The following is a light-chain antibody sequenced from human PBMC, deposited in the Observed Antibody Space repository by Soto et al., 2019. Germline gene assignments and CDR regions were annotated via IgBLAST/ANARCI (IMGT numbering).Light chain of an antibody. V-gene: IGKV3-15*01. CDR2: GAS. CDR1: QSVTSN. CDR3: HQYNNLPGT. Sequence: EIVMTQSPATLSVSPGERATLSCRASQSVTSNLAWYQQKPGQAPRLLIHGASPRATGIPARFSGSGSGTEFTLTISSLQSEDFVVYYCHQYNNLPGTFGQGTKLEIK. J-gene: IGKJ2*01.